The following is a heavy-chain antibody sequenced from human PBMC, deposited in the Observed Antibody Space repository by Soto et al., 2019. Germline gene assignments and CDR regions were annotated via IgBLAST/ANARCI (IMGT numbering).Heavy chain of an antibody. D-gene: IGHD3-22*01. Sequence: GGSLRLSCAASGFPISSYAMSWVRQGPGKGLEWVSAISGSGGSTYYADSVNGRFTISGDKSKNTPYLQLNSLRAEHTAVYYCAKPLPIVVVMTTDAFDIWAQGTMVTVS. CDR2: ISGSGGST. V-gene: IGHV3-23*01. CDR3: AKPLPIVVVMTTDAFDI. J-gene: IGHJ3*02. CDR1: GFPISSYA.